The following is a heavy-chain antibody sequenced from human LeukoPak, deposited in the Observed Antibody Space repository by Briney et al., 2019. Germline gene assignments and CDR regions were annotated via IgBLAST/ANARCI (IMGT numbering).Heavy chain of an antibody. D-gene: IGHD6-25*01. CDR2: IFYSGHS. CDR3: ARIDPLGFFDQ. V-gene: IGHV4-59*12. J-gene: IGHJ4*02. Sequence: SETLSLACSVSGGFCSRYYWSWVRQPLGKGLEWLGHIFYSGHSNYNASLTSRIRMSVDTSKAQFSLELASVTAADTAVYYCARIDPLGFFDQWGPGILVTVSS. CDR1: GGFCSRYY.